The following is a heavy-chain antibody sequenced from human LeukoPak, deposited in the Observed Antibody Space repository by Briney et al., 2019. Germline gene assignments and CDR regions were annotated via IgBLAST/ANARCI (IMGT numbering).Heavy chain of an antibody. V-gene: IGHV3-13*01. CDR1: GFTFSSYD. Sequence: GGSLRLSCAASGFTFSSYDMHWVRQATGKGLEWVSAIGTAGDTYYPGSVKGRFTISRENAKNSLYLQMNSLRAGDTAVYHCARVVYGSGSYDYWGQGTLVTVSS. CDR3: ARVVYGSGSYDY. D-gene: IGHD3-10*01. CDR2: IGTAGDT. J-gene: IGHJ4*02.